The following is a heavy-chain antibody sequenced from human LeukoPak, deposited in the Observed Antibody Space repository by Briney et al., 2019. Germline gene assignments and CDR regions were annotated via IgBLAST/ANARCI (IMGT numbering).Heavy chain of an antibody. CDR2: IYTSGST. D-gene: IGHD3-22*01. CDR3: ARGGQDYYDSSGYYGPGDY. CDR1: GGSISSYY. V-gene: IGHV4-4*07. J-gene: IGHJ4*02. Sequence: SETLSLTYTVSGGSISSYYWSWIRQPAGKGLEWIGRIYTSGSTNYNPSLKSRVTMSVDTSKNQFSLKLSSVTAADTAVYYCARGGQDYYDSSGYYGPGDYWGQGTLVTVST.